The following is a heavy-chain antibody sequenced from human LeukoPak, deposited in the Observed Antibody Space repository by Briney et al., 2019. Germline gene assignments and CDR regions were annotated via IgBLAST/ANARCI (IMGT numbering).Heavy chain of an antibody. D-gene: IGHD2-2*01. CDR1: GFTFSNYA. CDR3: AKARDIVVVPAAMCALDV. Sequence: SGGSLRLSCAATGFTFSNYAMNWVRQAPGKGLEWVSAVSGSGAYTYYVDFVRGRFTISRDNSKNTLYLQLNSLTAEDTAVYYCAKARDIVVVPAAMCALDVWGQGTTVTVSS. CDR2: VSGSGAYT. V-gene: IGHV3-23*01. J-gene: IGHJ6*02.